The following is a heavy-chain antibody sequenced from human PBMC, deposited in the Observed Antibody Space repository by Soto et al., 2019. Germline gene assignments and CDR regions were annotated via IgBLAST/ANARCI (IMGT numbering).Heavy chain of an antibody. D-gene: IGHD2-15*01. CDR3: ARGRLFVVVGYYGMDV. V-gene: IGHV1-69*01. Sequence: QVQLVQSGAEVKKPGSSVKVSCKASGGTFSSYAISWVRQAPGQGLEWVGGIIPIFGTANYAQKFQGRVTITADESTSTAYMELSSLRSEDTAVYYCARGRLFVVVGYYGMDVWGQGTTVTVSS. J-gene: IGHJ6*02. CDR2: IIPIFGTA. CDR1: GGTFSSYA.